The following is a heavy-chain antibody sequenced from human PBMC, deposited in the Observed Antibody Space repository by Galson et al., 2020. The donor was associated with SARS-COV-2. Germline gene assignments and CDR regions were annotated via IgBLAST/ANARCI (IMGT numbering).Heavy chain of an antibody. J-gene: IGHJ6*02. D-gene: IGHD5-18*01. CDR3: ARDGALYSYGKSYYYYAMDL. CDR2: ISSSKNNI. Sequence: GGSLRLSCAASGFIFSDFGMNWVRQAPGKGLEWVSSISSSKNNIYYSDSVKGRFTISRDNANNSLYLQMNGLRAEDTAVYYCARDGALYSYGKSYYYYAMDLWGQGTTVTVSS. CDR1: GFIFSDFG. V-gene: IGHV3-21*01.